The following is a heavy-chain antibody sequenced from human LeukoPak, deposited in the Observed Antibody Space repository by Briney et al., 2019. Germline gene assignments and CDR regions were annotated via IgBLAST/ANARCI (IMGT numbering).Heavy chain of an antibody. V-gene: IGHV1-24*01. CDR3: GHMGGYYIWDY. J-gene: IGHJ4*02. D-gene: IGHD3-22*01. CDR1: VYTLTELS. CDR2: FDPEDGET. Sequence: GASVKVSCKVSVYTLTELSMHWVRQAPGKGLEWMGGFDPEDGETIYAQKLQGRVTMTEDTSTDTAYMELSSLRSEDTAVYYCGHMGGYYIWDYWGQGTLVTVSS.